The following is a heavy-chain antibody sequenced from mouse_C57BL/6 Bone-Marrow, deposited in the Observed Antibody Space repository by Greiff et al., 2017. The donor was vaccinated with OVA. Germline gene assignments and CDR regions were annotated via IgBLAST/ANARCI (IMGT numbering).Heavy chain of an antibody. Sequence: DVMLVESGGGLVQPGGSLKLSCAASGFTFSDYYMYWVRQTPEKRLEWVAYLSNGGGSTYYPDTVKGRFTISRDNAKTTLYLQMSRLKLEDTAMYYCARPPTVVAHWYCDVWGTGTTVTVSS. CDR1: GFTFSDYY. D-gene: IGHD1-1*01. CDR3: ARPPTVVAHWYCDV. CDR2: LSNGGGST. J-gene: IGHJ1*03. V-gene: IGHV5-12*01.